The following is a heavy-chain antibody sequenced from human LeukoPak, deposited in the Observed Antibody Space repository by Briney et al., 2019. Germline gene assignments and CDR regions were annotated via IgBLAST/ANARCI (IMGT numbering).Heavy chain of an antibody. J-gene: IGHJ4*02. CDR3: ARDLDGSGSYHFDY. V-gene: IGHV1-69*04. Sequence: SVKVSCKPSGGTFSSYGFNWIRQAPGQGLEWMGRIIPILGIANYAQKFQGRVTITADKSTSTAYMELSSLRSEDTAVYYCARDLDGSGSYHFDYWGQGTLVTVSS. CDR2: IIPILGIA. CDR1: GGTFSSYG. D-gene: IGHD3-10*01.